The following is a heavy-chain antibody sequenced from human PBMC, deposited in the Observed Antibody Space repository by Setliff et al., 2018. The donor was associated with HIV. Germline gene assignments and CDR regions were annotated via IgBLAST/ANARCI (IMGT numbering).Heavy chain of an antibody. Sequence: SEPLSLTCTVSGDSISSSRSFWGWIRQSPGKGLEWIGSIYFSGSVFYNPSLNSRVIISIDTSRNQFSLKLSSVTGADTAVYYCARVSSVIELQGGDYFDSWGQGLLGTVSS. CDR2: IYFSGSV. CDR3: ARVSSVIELQGGDYFDS. D-gene: IGHD1-7*01. V-gene: IGHV4-39*07. J-gene: IGHJ4*02. CDR1: GDSISSSRSF.